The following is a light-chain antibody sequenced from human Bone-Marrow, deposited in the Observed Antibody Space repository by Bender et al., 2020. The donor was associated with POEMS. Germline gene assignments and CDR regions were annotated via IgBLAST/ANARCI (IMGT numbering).Light chain of an antibody. CDR1: SSNIGDSYV. CDR3: QSYDNSLGGWV. CDR2: GYN. V-gene: IGLV1-40*01. J-gene: IGLJ3*02. Sequence: QSVLTQPPSVSAAPGQKVTISCSGSSSNIGDSYVSWYQQLPGTAPKLLIYGYNNRPSGVPDRFSGSKSGTSASLAITGLQAEDEGDYYCQSYDNSLGGWVFGGGTKLTVL.